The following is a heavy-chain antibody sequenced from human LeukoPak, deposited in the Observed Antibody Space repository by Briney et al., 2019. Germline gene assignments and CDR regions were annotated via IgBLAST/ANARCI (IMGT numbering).Heavy chain of an antibody. D-gene: IGHD3-22*01. V-gene: IGHV3-48*01. Sequence: QPGGSLRLSCAASGFTFSSYSMNWVRQAPGKGLEWVSYISSSSSTIYYADSVKGRFTISRDNAKNSLYLQMNSLRAEDTAVYYCARDGEGYDSRGGFDYWGQGTLVTVSS. CDR2: ISSSSSTI. J-gene: IGHJ4*02. CDR1: GFTFSSYS. CDR3: ARDGEGYDSRGGFDY.